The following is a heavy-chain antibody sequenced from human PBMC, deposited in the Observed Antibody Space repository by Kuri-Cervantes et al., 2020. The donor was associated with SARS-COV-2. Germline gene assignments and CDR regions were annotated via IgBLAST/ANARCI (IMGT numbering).Heavy chain of an antibody. J-gene: IGHJ4*02. CDR2: IYYGGNT. V-gene: IGHV4-39*01. D-gene: IGHD5-12*01. CDR3: ARLLPELATTEGLDAKSY. CDR1: CSSNRSSSYY. Sequence: WGSLILYFSCSCSSNRSSSYYLGWIRQPPGKGLEWIASIYYGGNTYYKPSLKSRVTLSLDTSKNQFPLKVSSVTAADTAVYYCARLLPELATTEGLDAKSYWGQGALVTVSS.